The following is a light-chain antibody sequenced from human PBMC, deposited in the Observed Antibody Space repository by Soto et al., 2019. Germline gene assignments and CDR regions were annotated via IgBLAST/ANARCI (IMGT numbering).Light chain of an antibody. Sequence: QPVLTQSSSASASLGSSVKLTCTLSSGHSSYIIAWHQQQPGKGPRYLMKLEGSGSYNKGSGVPDRFSGSSSGADRYLTISNLQSEDEADYYCETWDSNPHVVFGGGTKVTVL. J-gene: IGLJ2*01. V-gene: IGLV4-60*03. CDR1: SGHSSYI. CDR2: LEGSGSY. CDR3: ETWDSNPHVV.